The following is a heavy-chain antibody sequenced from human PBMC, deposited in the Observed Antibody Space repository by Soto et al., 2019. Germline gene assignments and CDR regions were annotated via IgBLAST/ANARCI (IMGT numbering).Heavy chain of an antibody. CDR3: ASNGDYRLLDDAFDI. J-gene: IGHJ3*02. V-gene: IGHV1-18*01. CDR1: GYTFTSYG. Sequence: ASVKVSCKASGYTFTSYGISWVRQAPGQGLEWMGWISAYNGNTNYAQKLQGRVTMTTDTSTSTAYMELRSLRSDDTAVYYCASNGDYRLLDDAFDIWGQGTMVTVSS. CDR2: ISAYNGNT. D-gene: IGHD4-17*01.